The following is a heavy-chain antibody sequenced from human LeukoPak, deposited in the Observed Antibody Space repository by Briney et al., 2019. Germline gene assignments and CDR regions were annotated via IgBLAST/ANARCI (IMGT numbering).Heavy chain of an antibody. CDR2: IIPIFGTA. J-gene: IGHJ4*02. D-gene: IGHD3-22*01. CDR1: GGTFSSYA. CDR3: ASSDSSGYYSDY. Sequence: SVKVSCKASGGTFSSYAISWVRQAHGQGLEWMGGIIPIFGTANYAQKFQGRVTITADESTSTAYMELSSLRSEDTAVYYCASSDSSGYYSDYWGQGTLVTVSS. V-gene: IGHV1-69*13.